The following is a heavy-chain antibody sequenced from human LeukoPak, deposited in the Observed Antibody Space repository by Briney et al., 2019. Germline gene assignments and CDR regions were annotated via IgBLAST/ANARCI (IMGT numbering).Heavy chain of an antibody. CDR3: ARDPIVVVPAAKRTNYYYYGMDV. V-gene: IGHV3-7*03. J-gene: IGHJ6*02. D-gene: IGHD2-2*01. CDR2: IKQDGSEK. Sequence: GGSLRLSCAASAFTFSSYWMSWVRQAPGKGLEWVANIKQDGSEKYYVDSVKGRFTISRDNAKNSLYLQMNSLRAEDTAVYYCARDPIVVVPAAKRTNYYYYGMDVWGQGSTVTVSS. CDR1: AFTFSSYW.